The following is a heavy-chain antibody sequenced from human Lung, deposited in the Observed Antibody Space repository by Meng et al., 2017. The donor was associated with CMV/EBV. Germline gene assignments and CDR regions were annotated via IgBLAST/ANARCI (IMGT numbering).Heavy chain of an antibody. CDR2: IYHSGST. Sequence: CAVSGGSISSSNWWSWLRQPPGKGLEWIGEIYHSGSTNYNPSLKSRVTISVDKSKNQFSLKLSSVTAADTAVYYCARDSGYQQGLDYWGQGTLVTVSS. D-gene: IGHD6-13*01. V-gene: IGHV4-4*02. CDR1: GGSISSSNW. CDR3: ARDSGYQQGLDY. J-gene: IGHJ4*02.